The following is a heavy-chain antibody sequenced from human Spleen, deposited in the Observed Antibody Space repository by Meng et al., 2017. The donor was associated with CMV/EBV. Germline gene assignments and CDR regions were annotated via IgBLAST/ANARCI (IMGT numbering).Heavy chain of an antibody. D-gene: IGHD3-22*01. Sequence: LSLTCAASGLTFSVYEMNWVRQAPGKGLEWISYTRDRGNTIYYADSVKGRFTISRDNAKNSLFLQMSSLRVEDTAVYYCVGGYDSSDYYVFEYWGQGTLVTVSS. CDR1: GLTFSVYE. CDR3: VGGYDSSDYYVFEY. V-gene: IGHV3-48*03. CDR2: TRDRGNTI. J-gene: IGHJ4*02.